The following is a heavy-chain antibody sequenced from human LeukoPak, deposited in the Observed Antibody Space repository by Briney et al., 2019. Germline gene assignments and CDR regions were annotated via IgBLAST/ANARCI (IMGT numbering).Heavy chain of an antibody. V-gene: IGHV3-21*01. D-gene: IGHD3-10*01. CDR1: GFTFSSYS. J-gene: IGHJ4*02. CDR3: AREWDGSGSYGDY. CDR2: ISSGSSYI. Sequence: GGSLRLSCAASGFTFSSYSMNWVRQAPGKGLEWVSSISSGSSYIYYADSVKGRFTISRDNAKNSLYLQMNSLRAEDTAVYYCAREWDGSGSYGDYWGQGTLVTVSS.